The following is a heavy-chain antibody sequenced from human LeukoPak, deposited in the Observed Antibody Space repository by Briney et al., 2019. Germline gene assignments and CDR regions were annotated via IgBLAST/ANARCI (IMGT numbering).Heavy chain of an antibody. V-gene: IGHV3-49*04. CDR3: TAYDPSDYYGMDV. CDR2: IRSKAYGGTT. D-gene: IGHD5-12*01. CDR1: GFTFGDYA. J-gene: IGHJ6*02. Sequence: GGSLRLSCTASGFTFGDYAMTWVRQAPGKGLEWGGFIRSKAYGGTTEFAASVKGRFIISRDDSKSIAYLQMNSLKTEDTAVYYCTAYDPSDYYGMDVWGQGTTVTVS.